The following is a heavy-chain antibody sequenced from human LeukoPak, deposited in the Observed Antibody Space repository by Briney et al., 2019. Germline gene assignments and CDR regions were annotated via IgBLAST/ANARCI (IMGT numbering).Heavy chain of an antibody. CDR3: ARGNGALGPVPPAMPPYYYSAMDV. V-gene: IGHV3-30*04. D-gene: IGHD2-2*01. Sequence: PGRSLRPSGQASDFTFSTYVLHWVGQAPGKGLEGVEVISQVGGGEYYVDSVKGRFTISRDNSKNTLYLEMNSLRSEDTAVYYCARGNGALGPVPPAMPPYYYSAMDVWGQGTTVTVSS. CDR1: DFTFSTYV. J-gene: IGHJ6*02. CDR2: ISQVGGGE.